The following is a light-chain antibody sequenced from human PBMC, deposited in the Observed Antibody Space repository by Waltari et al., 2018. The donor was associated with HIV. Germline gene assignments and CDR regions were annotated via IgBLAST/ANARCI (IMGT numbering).Light chain of an antibody. CDR3: ATWDDSLNGPL. CDR2: ANN. CDR1: SSNLGSND. V-gene: IGLV1-44*01. J-gene: IGLJ2*01. Sequence: QSVLTQPPSASGTPGQRVTISCSGISSNLGSNDVSWYQQFPGTAPKVLMSANNQRPSGVPDRFSASKSGTSASLAISGLHSGDEADYYCATWDDSLNGPLFGGGTKLTVL.